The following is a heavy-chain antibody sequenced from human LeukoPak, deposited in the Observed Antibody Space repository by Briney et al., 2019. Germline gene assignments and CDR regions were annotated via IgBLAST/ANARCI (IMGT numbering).Heavy chain of an antibody. CDR2: ISYDGSNK. Sequence: GGSLRLSCAASGFTFSSYGMHWVRQAPGKGLEWVAVISYDGSNKYYADSVKGRFTISRDNSKNTLYLQMNSLRAEDTAVYYCAKAIDYWGQRTLVTVSS. CDR1: GFTFSSYG. CDR3: AKAIDY. V-gene: IGHV3-30*18. J-gene: IGHJ4*02.